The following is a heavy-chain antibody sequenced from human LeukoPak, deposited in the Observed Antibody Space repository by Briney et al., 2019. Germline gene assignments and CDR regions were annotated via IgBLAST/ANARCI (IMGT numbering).Heavy chain of an antibody. Sequence: SVKVSCKASGGTFSSYAISWVRQAPGQELEWMGGIIPIFGTANYAQKFQGRVTITADESTSTAYMELSSLRSEDTAVYYCASHYDSSGLTRYYYGMGVWGQGTTVTVSS. CDR2: IIPIFGTA. J-gene: IGHJ6*02. CDR3: ASHYDSSGLTRYYYGMGV. CDR1: GGTFSSYA. D-gene: IGHD3-22*01. V-gene: IGHV1-69*13.